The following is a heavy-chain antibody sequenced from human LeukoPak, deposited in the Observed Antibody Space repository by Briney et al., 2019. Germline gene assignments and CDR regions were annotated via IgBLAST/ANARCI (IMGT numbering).Heavy chain of an antibody. J-gene: IGHJ3*02. V-gene: IGHV4-59*01. CDR2: IYCSGST. D-gene: IGHD4-23*01. Sequence: SETLSLTCTVSGGSISSYYWSWIRQPPGKGLEWIGYIYCSGSTNYNPSLKSRVTISVDTSKNQFSLKLSSVTAADTAVYYCARDRYPTVVTPYAFDIWGQGTMVTVSS. CDR3: ARDRYPTVVTPYAFDI. CDR1: GGSISSYY.